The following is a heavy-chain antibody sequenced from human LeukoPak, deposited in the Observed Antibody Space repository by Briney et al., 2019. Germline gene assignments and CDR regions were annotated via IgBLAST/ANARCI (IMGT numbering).Heavy chain of an antibody. J-gene: IGHJ3*02. CDR1: GFTFSSYS. CDR3: ARDAGSGDDAFDI. V-gene: IGHV3-21*01. D-gene: IGHD2-15*01. CDR2: ISSSSSYI. Sequence: PGVSLRLSCAASGFTFSSYSMNWVRQAPGKGLEWASSISSSSSYIYYADSVEGRFTIPRDNAKNSLYLQMNSLRAEDTAVYYCARDAGSGDDAFDIWGQGTMVTVSS.